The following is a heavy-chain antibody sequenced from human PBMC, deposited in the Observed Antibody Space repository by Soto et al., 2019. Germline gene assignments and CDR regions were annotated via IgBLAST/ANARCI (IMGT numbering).Heavy chain of an antibody. CDR3: ARWVGGSMYDNSAKCDS. CDR2: VSNDGIRK. Sequence: QVQLVESGGGVVQPGRSLRLTCAASGFIFSGSGMHWVRQAPGKGLEWVALVSNDGIRKYYGDSVKGRFTISRDNAENPLYLQMNSLRAADTAVYYCARWVGGSMYDNSAKCDSWGQGNLVNVSS. V-gene: IGHV3-30*03. D-gene: IGHD3-22*01. J-gene: IGHJ5*01. CDR1: GFIFSGSG.